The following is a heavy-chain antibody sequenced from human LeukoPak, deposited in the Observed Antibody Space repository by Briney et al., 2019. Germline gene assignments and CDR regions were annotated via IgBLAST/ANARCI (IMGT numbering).Heavy chain of an antibody. J-gene: IGHJ6*02. D-gene: IGHD6-19*01. Sequence: ASVKVSCKASGYTFTSYAMHWVRQAPGQRLERMGWINAGNGNTKYSQKFQGRVTITRDTSASTAYMELSSLRSEDTAVYYCARVGVAVAGYGMDVWGQGTTVTVSS. V-gene: IGHV1-3*01. CDR1: GYTFTSYA. CDR3: ARVGVAVAGYGMDV. CDR2: INAGNGNT.